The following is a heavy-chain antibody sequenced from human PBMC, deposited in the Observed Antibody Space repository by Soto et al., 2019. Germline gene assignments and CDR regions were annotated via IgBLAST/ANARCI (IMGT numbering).Heavy chain of an antibody. J-gene: IGHJ4*02. CDR2: TYYRSKWYN. Sequence: SQTLSLTCAISGDSVSSNSAAWNWIRQSPSRGLEWLGRTYYRSKWYNDYAVSVKSRITINPDTSKNQFSLQLNSVTPEETAVYYCAREYYDYVWGSYRPTGIDYWGQGTLVTVSS. D-gene: IGHD3-16*02. CDR3: AREYYDYVWGSYRPTGIDY. CDR1: GDSVSSNSAA. V-gene: IGHV6-1*01.